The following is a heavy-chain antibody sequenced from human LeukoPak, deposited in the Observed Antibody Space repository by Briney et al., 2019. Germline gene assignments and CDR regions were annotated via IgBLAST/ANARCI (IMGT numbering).Heavy chain of an antibody. CDR3: AKDGLASPYFDY. CDR2: IIPILGIA. J-gene: IGHJ4*02. V-gene: IGHV1-69*04. CDR1: RFTFSSYA. D-gene: IGHD2-15*01. Sequence: GGSLRLSCAASRFTFSSYAMSWVRQAPGQGLEWMGRIIPILGIANYAQKFQGRVTITADKSTSTAYMELSSLRAEDTAVYYCAKDGLASPYFDYWGQGTLVTVSS.